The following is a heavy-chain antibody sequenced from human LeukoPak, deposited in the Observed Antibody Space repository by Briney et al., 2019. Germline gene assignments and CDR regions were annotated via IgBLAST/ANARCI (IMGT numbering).Heavy chain of an antibody. D-gene: IGHD2-15*01. CDR1: GFTFSDHY. V-gene: IGHV3-72*01. CDR2: TRNNANSHTT. CDR3: AAGWVCSGGSCYYYFDY. Sequence: GGSLRLSCAASGFTFSDHYMDWVRQAPGKGLDWVGRTRNNANSHTTEYAASVKGRFAISRDDSKNSLYLQMNSLKTEDTAVYYCAAGWVCSGGSCYYYFDYWGQGTLVTVSS. J-gene: IGHJ4*02.